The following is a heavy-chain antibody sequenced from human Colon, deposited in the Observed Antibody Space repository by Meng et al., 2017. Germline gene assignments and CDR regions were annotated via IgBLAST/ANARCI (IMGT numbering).Heavy chain of an antibody. CDR1: GYTFTAYD. Sequence: QVRLGRSGAGVNKPGASVKVPCKASGYTFTAYDISWVRQATGQGPEWLGWVTPKSGSTVYAPKFQGRVTMTRNTSISTAYLELTNLRSEDTAMYYCATIRGFLYGYSDDWGQGTLVTASS. J-gene: IGHJ4*02. D-gene: IGHD3-10*01. V-gene: IGHV1-8*02. CDR2: VTPKSGST. CDR3: ATIRGFLYGYSDD.